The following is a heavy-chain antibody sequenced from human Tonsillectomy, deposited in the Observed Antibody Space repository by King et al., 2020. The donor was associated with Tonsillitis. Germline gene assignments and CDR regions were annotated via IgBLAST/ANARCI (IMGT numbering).Heavy chain of an antibody. CDR1: GFTFSSYG. Sequence: QLVQSGGGVVQPGRSLRLSCAASGFTFSSYGMHWVRQAPGKGLEWLAVISYDGSNKYYADSVKGRFTISRDNSKNTLYLQMNSLRAEDTAVYYCAKDSGYCTNGVCYTYWYFDLWGRGTLVTVSS. CDR3: AKDSGYCTNGVCYTYWYFDL. CDR2: ISYDGSNK. D-gene: IGHD2-8*01. J-gene: IGHJ2*01. V-gene: IGHV3-30*18.